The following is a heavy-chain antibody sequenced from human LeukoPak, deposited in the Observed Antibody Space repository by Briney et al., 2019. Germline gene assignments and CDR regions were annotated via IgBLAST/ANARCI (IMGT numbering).Heavy chain of an antibody. Sequence: GGSLRLSCAASGFTFSSYSMNWVRQAPGKGLEWVANIKQDGNEKHYVDSVKGRFTISRDNAKNSLYLQMNSLRVEDTALYYCAGGSDSRWWEYWGQGTLVTVSS. V-gene: IGHV3-7*01. J-gene: IGHJ4*02. CDR2: IKQDGNEK. D-gene: IGHD5-12*01. CDR3: AGGSDSRWWEY. CDR1: GFTFSSYS.